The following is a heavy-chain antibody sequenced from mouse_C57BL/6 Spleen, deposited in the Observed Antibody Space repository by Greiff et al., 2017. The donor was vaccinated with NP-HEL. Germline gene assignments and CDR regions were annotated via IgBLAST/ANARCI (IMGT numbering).Heavy chain of an antibody. J-gene: IGHJ1*03. CDR3: ASTGSSYGYFDV. D-gene: IGHD1-1*01. Sequence: VQLQQSGAELVRPGSSVKLSCKASGYTFTSYWMHWVKQRPIQGLEWIGNIDPSDSETHYNQKFKDKATLTVDKSSSTAYMQLSSLTSEDSAVYYCASTGSSYGYFDVWGTGTTVTVSS. V-gene: IGHV1-52*01. CDR1: GYTFTSYW. CDR2: IDPSDSET.